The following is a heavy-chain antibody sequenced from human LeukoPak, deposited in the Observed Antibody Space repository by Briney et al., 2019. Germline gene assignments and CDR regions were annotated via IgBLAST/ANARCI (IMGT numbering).Heavy chain of an antibody. V-gene: IGHV1-69*04. J-gene: IGHJ6*02. Sequence: AASVKVSCKASGGTFSSYAISWVRQAPGQGLEWMGRIIPILGIANYAQKFQGRVMITADKSTSTAYMELSSLRSEDTAVYYCARVGTGLGDRYWYYYGMDVWGQGTTVTVSS. CDR2: IIPILGIA. D-gene: IGHD2-8*02. CDR3: ARVGTGLGDRYWYYYGMDV. CDR1: GGTFSSYA.